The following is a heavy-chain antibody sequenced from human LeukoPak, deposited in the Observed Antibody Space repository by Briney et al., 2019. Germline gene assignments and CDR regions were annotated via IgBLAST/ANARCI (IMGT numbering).Heavy chain of an antibody. CDR1: GFTFSSYA. V-gene: IGHV3-48*04. CDR2: INTGSGTI. J-gene: IGHJ6*03. D-gene: IGHD2-2*01. CDR3: AREFEVPAAAPDYYYYYYMDV. Sequence: GGCLRLSCAASGFTFSSYAMNWVRQAPGKGLEWVSYINTGSGTIYYADSVKGRFTVSRDNAENSLYLQMISLTVEDTAVYYCAREFEVPAAAPDYYYYYYMDVWGKGTTVTVSS.